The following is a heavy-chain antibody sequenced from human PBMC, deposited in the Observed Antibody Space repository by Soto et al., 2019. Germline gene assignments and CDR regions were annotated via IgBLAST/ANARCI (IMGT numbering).Heavy chain of an antibody. D-gene: IGHD5-18*01. V-gene: IGHV5-51*01. CDR2: IYPGDSDT. Sequence: PGESLKLSCKGSGYSFTTYWIGWVRQMPGKGLEWMGIIYPGDSDTRYSPSFQGQVTISADKSISTAYLQWSSLKASDTAMYYCARGASAMVTDFDYWGQGTLVTVSS. CDR3: ARGASAMVTDFDY. J-gene: IGHJ4*02. CDR1: GYSFTTYW.